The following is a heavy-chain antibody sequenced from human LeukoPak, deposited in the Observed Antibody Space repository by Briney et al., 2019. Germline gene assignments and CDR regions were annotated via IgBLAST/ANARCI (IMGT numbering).Heavy chain of an antibody. Sequence: PAASVKVSCKASGYTFTSYGISWVRQAPGQGLEWMGWISAYNGNTNYAQKLQGRVTMTTDTSTSTAYMELRSLRSDDTAVYYCASSLQSIAAAGSVAFDIWGQGTMVTVSS. CDR1: GYTFTSYG. J-gene: IGHJ3*02. CDR3: ASSLQSIAAAGSVAFDI. V-gene: IGHV1-18*01. D-gene: IGHD6-13*01. CDR2: ISAYNGNT.